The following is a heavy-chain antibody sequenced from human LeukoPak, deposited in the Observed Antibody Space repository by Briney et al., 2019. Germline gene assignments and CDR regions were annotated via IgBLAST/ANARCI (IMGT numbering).Heavy chain of an antibody. CDR3: ASLKWIQLWLRDAFDI. D-gene: IGHD5-18*01. J-gene: IGHJ3*02. Sequence: SETLSLTCPVSGGFISSSSYYWGWIRQPPGKGLEWIGSIYYSESTYYNPSLKSRVTISVDTSKNQFSLKLSSVTAADTAVYYCASLKWIQLWLRDAFDIWGQGTMVTVSS. CDR1: GGFISSSSYY. V-gene: IGHV4-39*01. CDR2: IYYSEST.